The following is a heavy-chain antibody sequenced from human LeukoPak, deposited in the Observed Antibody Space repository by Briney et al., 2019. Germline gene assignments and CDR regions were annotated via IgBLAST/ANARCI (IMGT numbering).Heavy chain of an antibody. V-gene: IGHV4-39*07. CDR2: IYYSGST. D-gene: IGHD5-18*01. J-gene: IGHJ4*02. CDR1: GGSISSSSYY. CDR3: ARVPGTKRWGYSYGYVDY. Sequence: SETLSLTCTVSGGSISSSSYYWGWIRQPPGKGLEWIGSIYYSGSTYYNPSLKSRVTISVDTSKNQFSLKLSSVTAADTAVYYCARVPGTKRWGYSYGYVDYWGQGTLVTVSS.